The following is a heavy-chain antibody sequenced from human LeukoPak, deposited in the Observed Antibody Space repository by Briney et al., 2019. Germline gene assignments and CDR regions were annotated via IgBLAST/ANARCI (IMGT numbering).Heavy chain of an antibody. CDR2: IRGRGTST. Sequence: GGSLRLSCAASGFTFSDSPMSWVRQTPGRGLEWVSSIRGRGTSTYYADSVKGRFTISRDNSRNTLYMEMNSLRAEDTAIYYCAKDLGYSNAYWGQGTLVTVSS. V-gene: IGHV3-23*01. D-gene: IGHD5-18*01. J-gene: IGHJ4*02. CDR1: GFTFSDSP. CDR3: AKDLGYSNAY.